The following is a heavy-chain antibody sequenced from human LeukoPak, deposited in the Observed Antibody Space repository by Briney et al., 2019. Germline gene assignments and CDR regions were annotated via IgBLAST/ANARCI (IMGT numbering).Heavy chain of an antibody. J-gene: IGHJ6*02. D-gene: IGHD3-16*01. CDR2: IYSGGST. Sequence: GGSLRLSCAASGFTVSSNYMSWVRQAPGKGLEWVSVIYSGGSTYYADSVKGRFTISRDNSKNTLYLQMNSLRAEDTAVCYCGRGVVRRGMDVWGQGTTVTVSS. V-gene: IGHV3-53*01. CDR3: GRGVVRRGMDV. CDR1: GFTVSSNY.